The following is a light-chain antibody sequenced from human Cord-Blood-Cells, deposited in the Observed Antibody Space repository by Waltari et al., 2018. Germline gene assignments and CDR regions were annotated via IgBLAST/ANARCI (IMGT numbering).Light chain of an antibody. CDR3: SSYTSSSTVV. CDR1: SSDVGGYNY. V-gene: IGLV2-14*01. Sequence: QSALTQPASVSGSPGQSITISCTGTSSDVGGYNYVSCYQQHPNKAPKLLIYHVSKRPSGVSILYSGSKPDNTASLTISGLEAEDEANYTRSSYTSSSTVVFGGGTKLSVL. CDR2: HVS. J-gene: IGLJ2*01.